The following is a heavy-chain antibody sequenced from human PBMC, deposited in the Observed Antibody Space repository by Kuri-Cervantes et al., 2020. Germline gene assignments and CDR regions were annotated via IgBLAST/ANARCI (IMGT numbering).Heavy chain of an antibody. D-gene: IGHD3-10*01. CDR3: ARPIYYGSGSYAF. Sequence: SETLSLTCSVSGGSVSSTSYYWSWIRQPPGKALEWIGYIYYSGSTNYNPSLKSRVTISVDTSKNQFSLNLSSVTAADTAVYYCARPIYYGSGSYAFWSQGTLVTVSS. J-gene: IGHJ4*02. CDR1: GGSVSSTSYY. CDR2: IYYSGST. V-gene: IGHV4-61*01.